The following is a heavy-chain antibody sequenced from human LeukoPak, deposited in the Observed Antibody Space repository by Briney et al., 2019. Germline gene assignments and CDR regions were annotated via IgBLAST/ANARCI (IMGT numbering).Heavy chain of an antibody. D-gene: IGHD2-8*01. CDR3: AGMPTNHAEYFPQ. J-gene: IGHJ1*01. CDR1: GFTFSSYC. CDR2: IQYDGSNT. V-gene: IGHV3-30*02. Sequence: QPGGSLRLSCAASGFTFSSYCRHWVRQAPGKGLEWMAFIQYDGSNTYYPYSMKGRFTISRDNSKNTLFLQMNSLRAEDAAVYYCAGMPTNHAEYFPQWGQGTQVTVSS.